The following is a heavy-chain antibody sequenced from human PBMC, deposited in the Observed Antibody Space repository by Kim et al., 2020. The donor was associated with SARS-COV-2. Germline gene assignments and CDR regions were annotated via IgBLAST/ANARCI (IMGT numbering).Heavy chain of an antibody. D-gene: IGHD6-6*01. CDR3: TSGARAPGSTLDV. CDR2: ISSTGNRYEP. Sequence: GGSLKLSCGASGFTFSHYDMHWVRQATGKGLEWVGGISSTGNRYEPASSEGGSGRFTNTTDNSLYLQINHMNSRETDVKYCTSGARAPGSTLDVWG. V-gene: IGHV3-73*01. CDR1: GFTFSHYD. J-gene: IGHJ6*02.